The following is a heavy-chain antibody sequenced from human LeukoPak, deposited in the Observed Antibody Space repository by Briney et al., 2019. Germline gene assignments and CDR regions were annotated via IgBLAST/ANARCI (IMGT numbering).Heavy chain of an antibody. Sequence: PSETLSLTCTVSGYSISSGYYWGWIRQPPGKGLEWIGSIYHSGSTYYNPSLKSRVTISVDTSKNQFSLKLSSVTAADTAVYYCARDSGIAAAGDYWGQGTLVTVSS. CDR1: GYSISSGYY. D-gene: IGHD6-13*01. V-gene: IGHV4-38-2*02. CDR2: IYHSGST. J-gene: IGHJ4*02. CDR3: ARDSGIAAAGDY.